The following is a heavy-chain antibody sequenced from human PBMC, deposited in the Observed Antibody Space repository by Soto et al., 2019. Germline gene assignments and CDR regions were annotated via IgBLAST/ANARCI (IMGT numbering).Heavy chain of an antibody. D-gene: IGHD2-2*01. V-gene: IGHV3-21*01. J-gene: IGHJ6*02. CDR3: PSENKDVNTSTSISSGFHGMDV. Sequence: GGSLRLSCEGSGFTFRSHSMNWVRQAPGRGLEWIASISTSSSFIYYGDSVRGRFIISRANAKNSLDLQMDSLRVEDTAVYYCPSENKDVNTSTSISSGFHGMDVWGQGSTITVSS. CDR1: GFTFRSHS. CDR2: ISTSSSFI.